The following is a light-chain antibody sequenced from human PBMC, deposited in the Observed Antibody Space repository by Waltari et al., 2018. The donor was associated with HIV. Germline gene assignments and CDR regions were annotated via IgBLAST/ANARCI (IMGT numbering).Light chain of an antibody. J-gene: IGLJ1*01. CDR1: SGDVGNYNY. V-gene: IGLV2-8*01. CDR2: EVN. Sequence: QSALTQPPSASGSPGQSVTISCTGTSGDVGNYNYVSWYQQHPGKAPKVIIYEVNKRPSGVPGRFSGSKSGNTASLTVSGLQAEDEADYFCSSYAGSNLYVFGTGTKVTVL. CDR3: SSYAGSNLYV.